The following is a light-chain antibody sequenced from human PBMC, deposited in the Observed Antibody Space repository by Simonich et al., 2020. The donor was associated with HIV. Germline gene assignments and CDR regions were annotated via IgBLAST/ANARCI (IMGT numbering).Light chain of an antibody. J-gene: IGKJ3*01. CDR1: QGISSW. CDR3: QQYYSTPFT. CDR2: AAS. V-gene: IGKV1-NL1*01. Sequence: DIQMTQSPSSVSASVGDRVTITCRASQGISSWLAWYQQKPGKAPKLLLYAASRLESGVPSRFSGSGSGTDYTLTISSLQPEDFATYYCQQYYSTPFTFGPGTKVDIK.